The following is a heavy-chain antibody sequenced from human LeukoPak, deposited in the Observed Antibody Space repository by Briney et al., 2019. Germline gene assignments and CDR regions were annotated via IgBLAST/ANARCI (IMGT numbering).Heavy chain of an antibody. V-gene: IGHV3-7*01. Sequence: GGSLRLSCAASGFTFSSYWMSWVRQAPGKGLEWVANIKQDGSEKYYVDSVKGRFTISRDNAKNSLYLQMNSLRAEDTAVYYCARHRRITMLAVVTYSHYYSLDVWGKGTTVTISS. CDR1: GFTFSSYW. J-gene: IGHJ6*03. CDR3: ARHRRITMLAVVTYSHYYSLDV. D-gene: IGHD3-22*01. CDR2: IKQDGSEK.